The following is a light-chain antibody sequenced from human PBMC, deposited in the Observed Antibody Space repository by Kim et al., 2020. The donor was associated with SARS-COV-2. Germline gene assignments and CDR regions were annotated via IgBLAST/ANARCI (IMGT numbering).Light chain of an antibody. J-gene: IGLJ7*01. Sequence: APGETARMTRGPHDSGDVSVQGYQLTPGPAPVLVIFYDADRPSGIPERFSGSNSGNTATLTIRRVEAGDEADYYCQVWDSETDNAVFGGGTQLTVL. CDR1: DSGDVS. V-gene: IGLV3-21*04. CDR3: QVWDSETDNAV. CDR2: YDA.